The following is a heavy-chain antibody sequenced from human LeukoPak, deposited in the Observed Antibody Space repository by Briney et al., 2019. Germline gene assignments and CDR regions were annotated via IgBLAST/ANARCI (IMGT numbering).Heavy chain of an antibody. V-gene: IGHV3-30*18. D-gene: IGHD6-13*01. Sequence: GGSLRLSCAASGFIFSNYGMHWVRQAPGKGLEWVAFISYDGSYKYYADSVKGRFTISRDNSKNTLYLQMNSLRAEDTAVYYCAKDPRRYSRTGGYFDYWGQGTLVTVSS. J-gene: IGHJ4*02. CDR1: GFIFSNYG. CDR2: ISYDGSYK. CDR3: AKDPRRYSRTGGYFDY.